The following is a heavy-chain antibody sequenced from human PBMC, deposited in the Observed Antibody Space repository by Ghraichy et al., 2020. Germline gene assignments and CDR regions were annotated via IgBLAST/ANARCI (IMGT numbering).Heavy chain of an antibody. CDR3: ASCPRSSGSYNWFDP. V-gene: IGHV1-69*13. CDR1: GGTFSSYA. D-gene: IGHD1-26*01. Sequence: SVKVSCKASGGTFSSYAISWVRQAPGQGLEWMGGIIPIFGTANYAQKFQGRVTITADESTSTAYMELSSLRSEDTAVYYCASCPRSSGSYNWFDPWGQGTLVTVSS. J-gene: IGHJ5*02. CDR2: IIPIFGTA.